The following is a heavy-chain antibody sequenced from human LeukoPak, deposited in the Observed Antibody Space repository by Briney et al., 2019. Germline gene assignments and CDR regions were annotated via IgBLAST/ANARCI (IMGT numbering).Heavy chain of an antibody. D-gene: IGHD6-19*01. V-gene: IGHV1-3*01. Sequence: GASVKVSCKASGYTFTSYAMHWVRQAPGQRLEWMGWINAGNGNTKYSQKFQGRVTITRDTSASTAYMELSSLRSEDTAVYYCARADGIAVAGIYYYYGMDVWGKGTTVTVSS. CDR2: INAGNGNT. CDR1: GYTFTSYA. CDR3: ARADGIAVAGIYYYYGMDV. J-gene: IGHJ6*04.